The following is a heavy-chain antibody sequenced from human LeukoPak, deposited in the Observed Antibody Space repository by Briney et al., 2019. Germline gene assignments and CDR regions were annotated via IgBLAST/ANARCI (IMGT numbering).Heavy chain of an antibody. J-gene: IGHJ4*02. D-gene: IGHD6-13*01. Sequence: GESLKISCKASGYTFTDYWIGWVRQMPGKGLEWMGIVWPDDSDTRYSSSFQGQVTISADKSTTTAYLQWSSLKASDTAMYYCARHRVAADHFDYWGQGTLVTVSS. V-gene: IGHV5-51*01. CDR2: VWPDDSDT. CDR3: ARHRVAADHFDY. CDR1: GYTFTDYW.